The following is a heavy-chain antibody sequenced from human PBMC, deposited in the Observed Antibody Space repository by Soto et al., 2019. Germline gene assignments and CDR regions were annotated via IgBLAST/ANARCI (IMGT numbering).Heavy chain of an antibody. V-gene: IGHV3-11*01. J-gene: IGHJ4*02. CDR3: AGQYSSSSVEF. CDR2: ISSGAITI. CDR1: GFTFSDYY. D-gene: IGHD6-6*01. Sequence: GGSLRLSCAASGFTFSDYYMNWIRQAPGKGLEWVSYISSGAITIYYAGSVKGRFTISRDNAKNSLYLQMNSLRAEDTAVYYCAGQYSSSSVEFWGQGTLVTVSS.